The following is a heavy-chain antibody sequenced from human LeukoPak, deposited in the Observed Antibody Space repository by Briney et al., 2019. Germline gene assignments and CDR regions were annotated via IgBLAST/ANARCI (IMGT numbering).Heavy chain of an antibody. V-gene: IGHV4-4*07. CDR1: GGSIRGYY. Sequence: SQTLSLTCTVSGGSIRGYYCSWIRQRAGQGLEWIGRIYTSGSTNYNPSLKSRVTISIDKSKNQFSLKLSSLTAADTAVYYCARVTVTTMGYYFDYWGQGTLVTVSS. J-gene: IGHJ4*02. CDR2: IYTSGST. D-gene: IGHD4-17*01. CDR3: ARVTVTTMGYYFDY.